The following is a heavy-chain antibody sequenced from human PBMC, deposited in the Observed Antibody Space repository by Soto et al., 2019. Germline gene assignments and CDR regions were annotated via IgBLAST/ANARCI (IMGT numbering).Heavy chain of an antibody. Sequence: VGSLRLSCAASGFTFSSYGMHWVRQAPGKGLEWVAVISYDGSNKYYADSVKGRFTISRDNSKNTLYLQMNSLRAEDTAVYYCAKLSWYGDYRFDYWGQGTLVTVSS. J-gene: IGHJ4*02. CDR3: AKLSWYGDYRFDY. D-gene: IGHD4-17*01. V-gene: IGHV3-30*18. CDR1: GFTFSSYG. CDR2: ISYDGSNK.